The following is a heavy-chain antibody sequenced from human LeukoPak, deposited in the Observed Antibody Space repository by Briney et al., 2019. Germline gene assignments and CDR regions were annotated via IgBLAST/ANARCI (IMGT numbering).Heavy chain of an antibody. CDR3: ARGGLGD. Sequence: ASVNVSCKASGYTFTRYYMHWVRQAPGQGLEWMGWINPNTGGIIRPHNFQGRVTMTRDTSISTAYMELSRVRSDDTAVYSCARGGLGDWGQGTLVTVSS. CDR2: INPNTGGI. V-gene: IGHV1-2*02. CDR1: GYTFTRYY. D-gene: IGHD7-27*01. J-gene: IGHJ4*02.